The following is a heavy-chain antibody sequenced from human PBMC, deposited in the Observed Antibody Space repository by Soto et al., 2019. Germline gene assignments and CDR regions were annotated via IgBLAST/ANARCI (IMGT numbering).Heavy chain of an antibody. V-gene: IGHV4-4*07. CDR2: IYFAGST. CDR3: ARGGGSTVDH. J-gene: IGHJ4*02. Sequence: QVQLQESGPGLVKPSETLSLTCTVSGGSIRGYYWSWIRQPAGKGLEWIGRIYFAGSTNYNPSLKSRVTMSVDTSKNQFSLTLTSVTAADTAVYYCARGGGSTVDHWGQGTLVTVSS. CDR1: GGSIRGYY. D-gene: IGHD2-2*01.